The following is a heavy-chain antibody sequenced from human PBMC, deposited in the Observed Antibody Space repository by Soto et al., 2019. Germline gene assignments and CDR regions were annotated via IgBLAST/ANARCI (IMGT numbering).Heavy chain of an antibody. CDR1: GASISSYY. Sequence: SETLSLTCTVPGASISSYYWSGIRQPPGKGLEWIGYIYYSGSTNYNPSLKSRVTISVDTSKNQFSLKLSSVTAADTAVYYCERLINDFKVFAIGGQGTLVPVPS. CDR2: IYYSGST. D-gene: IGHD3-3*01. CDR3: ERLINDFKVFAI. V-gene: IGHV4-59*08. J-gene: IGHJ3*02.